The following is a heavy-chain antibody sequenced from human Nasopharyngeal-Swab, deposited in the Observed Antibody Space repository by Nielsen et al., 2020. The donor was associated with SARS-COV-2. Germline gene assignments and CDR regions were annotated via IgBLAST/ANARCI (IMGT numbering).Heavy chain of an antibody. Sequence: LRLSCSVSAGSISSSSYYWGWIRQPPGKGLEWIGSMNRSGTTYYNPSLKSRVTISVDTSKSQFSLNLNSVTAADTAVYYCARDRASGWASEGAFDIWGQGTMVTVSS. V-gene: IGHV4-39*07. D-gene: IGHD6-25*01. CDR1: AGSISSSSYY. CDR3: ARDRASGWASEGAFDI. J-gene: IGHJ3*02. CDR2: MNRSGTT.